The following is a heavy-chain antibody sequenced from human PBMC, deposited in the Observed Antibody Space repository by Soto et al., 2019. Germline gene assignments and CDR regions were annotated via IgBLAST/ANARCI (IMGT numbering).Heavy chain of an antibody. CDR3: AHIAYAGVLGGFDY. CDR1: GFSLSTTAVG. D-gene: IGHD3-16*01. CDR2: IYWDDDK. Sequence: QITLKESGPTLVKPTQTLTLTCTFSGFSLSTTAVGVGWIRQPPGKALEWVALIYWDDDKHYSPSLKSRHTTINHTTKNQVVLTMTTMDPVDTATYYCAHIAYAGVLGGFDYWGQGTLVTVSS. V-gene: IGHV2-5*02. J-gene: IGHJ4*02.